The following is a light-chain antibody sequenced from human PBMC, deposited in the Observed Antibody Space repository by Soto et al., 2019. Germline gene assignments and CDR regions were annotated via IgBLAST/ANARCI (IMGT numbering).Light chain of an antibody. CDR1: QSIYNNY. CDR3: QQYGSSPVT. Sequence: EIVLTQSPGTLSLSPGERATLSCRASQSIYNNYLAWYQQKPGQAPRLLIYGASSRATGIPDRFSGSGSGTDFTLTISRLEPEDFAVYYCQQYGSSPVTFGQGTRLEIK. J-gene: IGKJ5*01. CDR2: GAS. V-gene: IGKV3-20*01.